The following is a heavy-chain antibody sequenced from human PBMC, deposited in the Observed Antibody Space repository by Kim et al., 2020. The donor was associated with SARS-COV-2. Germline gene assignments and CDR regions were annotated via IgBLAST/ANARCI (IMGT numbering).Heavy chain of an antibody. CDR1: GGSFSGYY. V-gene: IGHV4-34*01. CDR2: INHSGST. CDR3: ARGSVVVPAALDY. J-gene: IGHJ4*02. Sequence: SETLSLTCAVYGGSFSGYYWSWIRQPPGKGLEWIGEINHSGSTNYNPSLKSRVTTSVDTSKNQFSLKLSSVTAADTAVYYCARGSVVVPAALDYWGQGTLVTVSS. D-gene: IGHD2-2*01.